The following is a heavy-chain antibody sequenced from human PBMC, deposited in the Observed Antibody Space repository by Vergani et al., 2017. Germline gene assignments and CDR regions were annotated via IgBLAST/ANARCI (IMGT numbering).Heavy chain of an antibody. D-gene: IGHD1-26*01. CDR1: GGTFSSYA. J-gene: IGHJ6*03. CDR3: ARVRELAPSYYYYYMDV. CDR2: IIPIFGTA. V-gene: IGHV1-69*13. Sequence: QVQLVQSGAEVKKPGSSVKVSCKASGGTFSSYAISWVRPAPGQGLEWMGGIIPIFGTANYAQKFQGRVTITADESTSTAYMELSSLRSEDTAVYYCARVRELAPSYYYYYMDVWGKGTTVTVSS.